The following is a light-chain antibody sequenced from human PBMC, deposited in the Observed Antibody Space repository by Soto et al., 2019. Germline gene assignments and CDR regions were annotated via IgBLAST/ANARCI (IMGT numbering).Light chain of an antibody. CDR1: SSDVGGYNY. CDR3: SSYTSSSTDVV. CDR2: EVS. V-gene: IGLV2-14*01. J-gene: IGLJ2*01. Sequence: QSVLTQPASVSGSPGQSITISCTGTSSDVGGYNYVSWYQQHPGKAPKLMIYEVSNRPSGVSNRFSGSKSGNTASLTISGLQAEEEADYYCSSYTSSSTDVVFGGGTKLTV.